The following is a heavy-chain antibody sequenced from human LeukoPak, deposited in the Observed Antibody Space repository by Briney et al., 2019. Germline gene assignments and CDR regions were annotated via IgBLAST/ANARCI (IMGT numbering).Heavy chain of an antibody. CDR3: ARGGTVTPSPYYYYGMDV. CDR2: ISSSGGST. J-gene: IGHJ6*02. V-gene: IGHV3-23*01. CDR1: GFTFSSYG. D-gene: IGHD4-17*01. Sequence: GGSLRLSCTASGFTFSSYGMSWVRQAPGKGLEWVSAISSSGGSTYYADSVKGRFTISRDNSKNMLYLQMNSLRAEDTAVYYCARGGTVTPSPYYYYGMDVWGQGTTVTVSS.